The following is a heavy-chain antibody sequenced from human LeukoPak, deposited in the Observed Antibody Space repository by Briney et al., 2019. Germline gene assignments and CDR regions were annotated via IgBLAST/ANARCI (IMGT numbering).Heavy chain of an antibody. CDR1: GGTFSSYA. CDR2: INPYSGDT. V-gene: IGHV1-2*02. D-gene: IGHD6-13*01. Sequence: ASVKVSCKASGGTFSSYAISWVRQAPGQGLEWMGGINPYSGDTNSAQKFQGRVTMTRDTSITTAYMDLSSLTPDDTAVYFCARDQGSLTRSWYTGYWGQGTQVTVSS. CDR3: ARDQGSLTRSWYTGY. J-gene: IGHJ4*02.